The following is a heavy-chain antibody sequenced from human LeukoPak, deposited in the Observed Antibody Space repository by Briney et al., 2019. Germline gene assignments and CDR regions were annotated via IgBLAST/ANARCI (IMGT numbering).Heavy chain of an antibody. CDR3: AKDMAGTYITYFDY. Sequence: PGGSLRLSCAASGFTFDDYAMHWVRQAPGKGLEWVSGISWNSGSIGYADSVKGRFTISRDNAKNSLYLQMNSLRAEDTALYYCAKDMAGTYITYFDYWGQGTLVTVSS. CDR1: GFTFDDYA. D-gene: IGHD1-7*01. J-gene: IGHJ4*02. CDR2: ISWNSGSI. V-gene: IGHV3-9*01.